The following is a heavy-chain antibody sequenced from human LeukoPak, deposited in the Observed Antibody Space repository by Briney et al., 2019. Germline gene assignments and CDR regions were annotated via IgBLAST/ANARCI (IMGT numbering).Heavy chain of an antibody. V-gene: IGHV3-30*18. D-gene: IGHD3-16*02. CDR2: ISYDGSNK. J-gene: IGHJ4*02. CDR3: AKALLRLGELSSSLFDY. Sequence: GGSLRLSCAASGFNFSSYGMHWVRQAPGKGLEWVAVISYDGSNKYYADSVKGRFTISRDNSKNTLYLQMNSLRAEDTAVYYCAKALLRLGELSSSLFDYWGQGTLVTVSS. CDR1: GFNFSSYG.